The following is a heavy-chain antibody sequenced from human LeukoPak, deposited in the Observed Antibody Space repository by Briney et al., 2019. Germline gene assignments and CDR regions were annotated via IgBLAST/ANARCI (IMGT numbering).Heavy chain of an antibody. CDR3: ARAYSGYENYYHYYYMDV. CDR2: INWNGGNT. Sequence: GGSLRLSCAAAGFTFDDYGMSWVRQAPGKGLEWVSGINWNGGNTGYADSVKGRFTISRDNAKNSLYLQMNSLRAEDTALYYCARAYSGYENYYHYYYMDVWGKGTTVTVSS. J-gene: IGHJ6*03. D-gene: IGHD5-12*01. V-gene: IGHV3-20*04. CDR1: GFTFDDYG.